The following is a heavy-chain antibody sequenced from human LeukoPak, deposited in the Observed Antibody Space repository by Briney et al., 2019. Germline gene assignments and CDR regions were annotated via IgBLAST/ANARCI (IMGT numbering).Heavy chain of an antibody. J-gene: IGHJ4*02. V-gene: IGHV5-51*01. CDR2: IYPADSDT. Sequence: GESLKISCKGSGYSFTSYWIAWVRQMPGKGLEWMGIIYPADSDTRYSPSFQGQVTISADKSISTAYLQWSGLKASDIAMYYCARHSDWRFDYWGQGTLVTVSS. CDR1: GYSFTSYW. D-gene: IGHD3-9*01. CDR3: ARHSDWRFDY.